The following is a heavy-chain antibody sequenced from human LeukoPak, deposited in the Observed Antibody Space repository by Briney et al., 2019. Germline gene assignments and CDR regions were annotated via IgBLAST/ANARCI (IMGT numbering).Heavy chain of an antibody. Sequence: ASVKVSCKASGYIFTGYYVHWVRQAPGQGLEWMGWINPNSGGTNYAQRFQGRVTMTRDTSISTGYMELSRLRSDDTAVYYCARGSLAVAGKGDNWFDPWGQGTLVTVSS. D-gene: IGHD6-19*01. J-gene: IGHJ5*02. CDR3: ARGSLAVAGKGDNWFDP. CDR2: INPNSGGT. V-gene: IGHV1-2*02. CDR1: GYIFTGYY.